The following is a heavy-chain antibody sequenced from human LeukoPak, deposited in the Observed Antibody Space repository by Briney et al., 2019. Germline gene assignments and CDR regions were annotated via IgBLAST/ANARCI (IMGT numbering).Heavy chain of an antibody. J-gene: IGHJ6*02. CDR3: ARDPHPDIVVVPAALLVGYYYGMDV. V-gene: IGHV3-30-3*01. D-gene: IGHD2-2*01. CDR2: ISYDGSNK. CDR1: GFTFSSYA. Sequence: GGSLRLSCAASGFTFSSYAMHWVRQAPGKGLEWVAVISYDGSNKYYADSVKGRFTISRDNSKNTLYLQMNSLRAEDTAVYYCARDPHPDIVVVPAALLVGYYYGMDVWGQGTTATVSS.